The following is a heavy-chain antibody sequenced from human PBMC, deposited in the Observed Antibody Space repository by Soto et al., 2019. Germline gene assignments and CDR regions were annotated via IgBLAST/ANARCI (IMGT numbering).Heavy chain of an antibody. CDR1: VSKLSNYD. Sequence: RSSLRLSCAASVSKLSNYDMSWVRQAPGTGLEWVSLISATGGGTYYADSVNGRFTISRDNCHNTLYLQVHSLTAEDTAVYYCAKDRRAGGNSAFYFDFWGQGAQVTVSS. CDR2: ISATGGGT. V-gene: IGHV3-23*01. CDR3: AKDRRAGGNSAFYFDF. D-gene: IGHD3-16*01. J-gene: IGHJ4*02.